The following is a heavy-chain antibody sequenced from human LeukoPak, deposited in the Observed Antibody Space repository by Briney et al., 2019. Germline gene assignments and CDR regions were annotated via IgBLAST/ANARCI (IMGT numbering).Heavy chain of an antibody. D-gene: IGHD2-21*01. CDR3: ARGRSSDPEAYYY. V-gene: IGHV1-2*04. CDR2: INPNSGGT. CDR1: GYTFTGYY. J-gene: IGHJ4*02. Sequence: ASVKVSCKASGYTFTGYYMQWVRQAPGQGLEWMGWINPNSGGTNYAQKFQGWVTMTRDTSISTAYMELSRLRSDDTAVYYCARGRSSDPEAYYYWGQGTLVTVSS.